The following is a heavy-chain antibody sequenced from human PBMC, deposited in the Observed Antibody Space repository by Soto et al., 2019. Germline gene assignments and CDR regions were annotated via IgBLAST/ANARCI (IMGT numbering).Heavy chain of an antibody. CDR3: ARDRSGLYYYDSSGYYQAWFDP. CDR2: ISAYNGNT. V-gene: IGHV1-18*01. D-gene: IGHD3-22*01. J-gene: IGHJ5*02. Sequence: ASVKVSCKASGYTFTSYGISWVRQAPGRGLEWMGWISAYNGNTNYAQKLQGRVTMTTDTFTTTAYMELSSLRSEDRAVYYCARDRSGLYYYDSSGYYQAWFDPWG. CDR1: GYTFTSYG.